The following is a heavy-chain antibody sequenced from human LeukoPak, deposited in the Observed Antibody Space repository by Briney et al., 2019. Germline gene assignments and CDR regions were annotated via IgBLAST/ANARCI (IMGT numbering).Heavy chain of an antibody. D-gene: IGHD3-3*01. V-gene: IGHV4-4*07. CDR1: GGSISSYY. CDR3: ARADYDFWSGDHNWFDP. J-gene: IGHJ5*02. CDR2: VYTSGST. Sequence: SETLSLTCTVYGGSISSYYWSWLRQPAGKGLGWIGRVYTSGSTNYNPSLKSRVTMSVDTSKNQFSLKRSSVTAADTAVYYCARADYDFWSGDHNWFDPWGQGTLVTVSS.